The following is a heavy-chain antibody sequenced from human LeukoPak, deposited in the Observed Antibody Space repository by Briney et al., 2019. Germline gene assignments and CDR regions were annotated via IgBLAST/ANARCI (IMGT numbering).Heavy chain of an antibody. CDR3: ARDPGGVPAARPFDY. V-gene: IGHV1-2*02. CDR1: GYSFSTFF. D-gene: IGHD2-2*02. J-gene: IGHJ4*02. Sequence: ASVNVSCKTSGYSFSTFFIHWVRQAPGHGFEWMGLVNPGGGSTSYTQKFRGRDTMTRDTSISTAYMELSRLRSDDTAVYYCARDPGGVPAARPFDYWGQGTLVTVSS. CDR2: VNPGGGST.